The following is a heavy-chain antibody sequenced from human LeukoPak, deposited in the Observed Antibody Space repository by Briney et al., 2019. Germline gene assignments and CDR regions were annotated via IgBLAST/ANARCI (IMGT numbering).Heavy chain of an antibody. CDR1: GFTFSSYS. V-gene: IGHV3-21*01. Sequence: GGSLRLSCAASGFTFSSYSMNWVRQAPGKGLEWVSSISSSSSYIYYADSVKGRFTISRDNAKNSLYLQMNSLRAEDTAVYYCARDVKLVPWAFDVWGQGTMVTVSS. CDR2: ISSSSSYI. CDR3: ARDVKLVPWAFDV. J-gene: IGHJ3*01. D-gene: IGHD6-13*01.